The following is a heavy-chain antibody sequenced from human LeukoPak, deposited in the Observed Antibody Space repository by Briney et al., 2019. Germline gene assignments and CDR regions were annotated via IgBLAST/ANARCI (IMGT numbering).Heavy chain of an antibody. D-gene: IGHD2-2*01. CDR3: ARDRVPAAPSDYYYYYGMDV. V-gene: IGHV4-4*07. CDR2: IYTSGST. CDR1: GGSISSYY. J-gene: IGHJ6*02. Sequence: PSETLSLTCTVSGGSISSYYWSWIRQPAGKGLEWIGRIYTSGSTNYNPSLKSRVTMSVDTSKNQFSLKLSSVTAADTAVYYCARDRVPAAPSDYYYYYGMDVRGQGTTVTVSS.